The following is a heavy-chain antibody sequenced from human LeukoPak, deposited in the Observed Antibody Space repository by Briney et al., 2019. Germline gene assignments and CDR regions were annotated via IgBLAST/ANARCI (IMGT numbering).Heavy chain of an antibody. J-gene: IGHJ3*02. D-gene: IGHD3-10*01. CDR1: GFTFSSYG. V-gene: IGHV3-30*18. Sequence: GGSLRLSCAASGFTFSSYGMHWVRQAPGKGLEWAAVISYDGSNKYYADSVKGRFTISRDNSKNTVYLQMNSLRAEDTAVYYCAKEDGSGSSVFLDAFDIWGQGTMVTVSS. CDR3: AKEDGSGSSVFLDAFDI. CDR2: ISYDGSNK.